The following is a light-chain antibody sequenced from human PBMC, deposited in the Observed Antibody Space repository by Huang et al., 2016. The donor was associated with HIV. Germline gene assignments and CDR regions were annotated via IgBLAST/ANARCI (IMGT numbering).Light chain of an antibody. Sequence: EIVMTQSPATLSVSPGERATLSCRASQGVSNTIAWYQQKPGQTPRLLIHDASTRATGIAAKYRCSGSGTDFTLTITSLQPEDSAVYYCQHYNNWPPWTFGQGTQVEI. V-gene: IGKV3D-15*01. J-gene: IGKJ1*01. CDR1: QGVSNT. CDR3: QHYNNWPPWT. CDR2: DAS.